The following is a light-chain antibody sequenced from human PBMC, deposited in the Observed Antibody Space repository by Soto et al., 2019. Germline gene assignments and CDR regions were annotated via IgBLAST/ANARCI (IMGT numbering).Light chain of an antibody. CDR1: QTVTSNY. J-gene: IGKJ1*01. Sequence: IVLTQSAGTLSSSPGERATRSCRASQTVTSNYLAWYQQKPGQAPRLLFFGASIRATGLPDRFSGGGSGTDFTLTISRLEPEDFAVYYCQQYGSSPGTFGQGTKVDIK. CDR3: QQYGSSPGT. CDR2: GAS. V-gene: IGKV3-20*01.